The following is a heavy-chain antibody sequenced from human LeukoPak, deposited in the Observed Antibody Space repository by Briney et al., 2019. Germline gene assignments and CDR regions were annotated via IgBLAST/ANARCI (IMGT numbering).Heavy chain of an antibody. CDR3: SRDFRRGSWPHDE. V-gene: IGHV3-7*01. J-gene: IGHJ4*02. Sequence: GGSLTLSCAASGFTFSSYWMSWVRQAQGQGLEWVAKIKKDGSEKYYVDSVKGRFTISRDNAKNSLYLQMSSLRTEDTAVYYWSRDFRRGSWPHDEWGQGTLVTVSS. CDR2: IKKDGSEK. CDR1: GFTFSSYW. D-gene: IGHD6-13*01.